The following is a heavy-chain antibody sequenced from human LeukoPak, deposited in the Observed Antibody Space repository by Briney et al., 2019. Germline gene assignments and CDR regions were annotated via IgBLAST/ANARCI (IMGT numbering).Heavy chain of an antibody. CDR2: IYTTGST. V-gene: IGHV4-61*02. J-gene: IGHJ4*02. D-gene: IGHD3-16*01. CDR3: ARDSYILGYFDY. Sequence: PSETLSLTCTVSGGSISSGSYYWSWIRQPAGKGLEWIGRIYTTGSTNYNPSLKSRVTISVDTSNNQFSLKLSSVTAADTAVYYCARDSYILGYFDYWGQGTLVTVSS. CDR1: GGSISSGSYY.